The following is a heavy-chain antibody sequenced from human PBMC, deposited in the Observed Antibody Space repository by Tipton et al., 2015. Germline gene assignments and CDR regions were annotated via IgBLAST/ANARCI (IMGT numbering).Heavy chain of an antibody. J-gene: IGHJ4*02. V-gene: IGHV4-59*01. CDR2: ISYSGTT. CDR3: ARSRYTVTPDS. D-gene: IGHD4-17*01. Sequence: TLSLTCTVSGGSITTYYWTWIRQHPGKGLEWIGYISYSGTTNYNPSLNNRVTISADTSRNQFSLRLTSVTTADTAVYYCARSRYTVTPDSWGQGTLVTVSS. CDR1: GGSITTYY.